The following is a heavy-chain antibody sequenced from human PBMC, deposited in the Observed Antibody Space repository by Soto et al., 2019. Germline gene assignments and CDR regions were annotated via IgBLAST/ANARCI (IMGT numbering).Heavy chain of an antibody. V-gene: IGHV1-18*01. Sequence: GESLKISCKVSGYTFTSYGISWVRQAPGQGLEWMGWISAYNGNTNYAQKLQGRVTMTTDTSTSTAYMELRSLRSDDTAVYYCARLVVVVAATQYYYYGMDVWGQGTTVTVSS. CDR1: GYTFTSYG. D-gene: IGHD2-15*01. J-gene: IGHJ6*02. CDR3: ARLVVVVAATQYYYYGMDV. CDR2: ISAYNGNT.